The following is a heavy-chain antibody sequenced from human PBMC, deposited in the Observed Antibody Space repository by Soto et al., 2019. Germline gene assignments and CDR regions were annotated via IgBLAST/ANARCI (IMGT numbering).Heavy chain of an antibody. J-gene: IGHJ4*02. Sequence: QLQLQESGPGLVKPSETLSLTCTVSGGSISSSSYYWGWIRQPPGKGLEWIGSIYYSGSTYYNPSLKSRVTISVDTSKNQFSLKLSSVTAADTAVYYCARHRTYSSGWVDYWGQGTLVTVSS. CDR2: IYYSGST. D-gene: IGHD6-19*01. CDR3: ARHRTYSSGWVDY. V-gene: IGHV4-39*01. CDR1: GGSISSSSYY.